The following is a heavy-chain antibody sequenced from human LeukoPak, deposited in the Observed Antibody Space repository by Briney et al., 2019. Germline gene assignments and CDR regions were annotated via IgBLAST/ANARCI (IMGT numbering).Heavy chain of an antibody. V-gene: IGHV3-74*01. Sequence: PGGSLRLSCAASGFTFSSHWMHWVRQAPGKGLVWVSRVKSDGSSTTYADSVKGRFTISRDNAKNTLYLQMSSLRVEDTAVYYCARDRHFVAFDIWGQGTMVTVSS. CDR3: ARDRHFVAFDI. CDR1: GFTFSSHW. J-gene: IGHJ3*02. CDR2: VKSDGSST.